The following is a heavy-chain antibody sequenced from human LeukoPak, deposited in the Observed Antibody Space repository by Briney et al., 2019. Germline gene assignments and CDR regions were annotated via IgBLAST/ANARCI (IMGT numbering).Heavy chain of an antibody. Sequence: SETLSLTCDVYGGSFSGYYWSWIRQPPGKGLEWIGEINHSGSTNYNPSLKSRVTISVDTSKNQFSLKLSSVTAADTAVYYCARARNQQLVRKRSYYYYMDVWGKGTTVTVSS. J-gene: IGHJ6*03. CDR3: ARARNQQLVRKRSYYYYMDV. CDR1: GGSFSGYY. D-gene: IGHD6-13*01. CDR2: INHSGST. V-gene: IGHV4-34*01.